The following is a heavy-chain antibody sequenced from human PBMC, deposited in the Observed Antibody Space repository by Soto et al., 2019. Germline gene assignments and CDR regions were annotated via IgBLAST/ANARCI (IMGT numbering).Heavy chain of an antibody. Sequence: PGGSLRLSCAASGFTFSSYAMSWVRQAPGKGLEWVSAISGSGGSTYYADSVKGRFTISRDNAKNSLYLQMNSLRGEDTALYYCAKGYYYDSSGPTNYWGQGTLVTVSS. D-gene: IGHD3-22*01. V-gene: IGHV3-23*01. CDR3: AKGYYYDSSGPTNY. CDR1: GFTFSSYA. CDR2: ISGSGGST. J-gene: IGHJ4*02.